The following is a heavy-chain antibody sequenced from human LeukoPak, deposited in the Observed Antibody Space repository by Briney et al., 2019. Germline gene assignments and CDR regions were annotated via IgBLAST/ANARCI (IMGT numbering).Heavy chain of an antibody. CDR2: INHSGST. V-gene: IGHV4-34*01. J-gene: IGHJ4*02. CDR3: ARVRNSSGWYSRDY. D-gene: IGHD6-19*01. Sequence: PSETLSLTCAVCGGSFSGYYWSLIRQPPGKGLEWIGEINHSGSTNYNPSLKSRVTISVDTSKNQFSLKLSSVTAADTAVYYCARVRNSSGWYSRDYWGQGTLVTVSS. CDR1: GGSFSGYY.